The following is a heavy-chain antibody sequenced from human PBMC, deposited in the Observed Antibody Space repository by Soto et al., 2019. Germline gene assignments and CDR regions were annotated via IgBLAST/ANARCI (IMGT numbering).Heavy chain of an antibody. D-gene: IGHD4-17*01. CDR1: GFTFVDYA. J-gene: IGHJ4*02. Sequence: EVQLLESGGALVQPGGSLRLSCAASGFTFVDYAINWVRQAPGQGLEWVSGISGGGRSTYYADSVRGRFTISRDNSNNTVYLQMNGLTAEDTAIYFCAKDPTGYYGGTKTPYFDCWGQGTLVTVSS. V-gene: IGHV3-23*01. CDR3: AKDPTGYYGGTKTPYFDC. CDR2: ISGGGRST.